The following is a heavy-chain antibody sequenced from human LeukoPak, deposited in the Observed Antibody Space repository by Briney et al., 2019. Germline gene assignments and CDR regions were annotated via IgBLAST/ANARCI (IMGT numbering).Heavy chain of an antibody. CDR3: ARGAGSGSYYLQYYYYYGMDV. J-gene: IGHJ6*02. V-gene: IGHV1-8*01. CDR2: MNPNSGNT. Sequence: VASVKVSCKASGYTFTIYDINWVRQAPGQGLEWMGWMNPNSGNTGYAQKFQGRVTMTRNTSISTAYMELSSLRSGDTAVYYCARGAGSGSYYLQYYYYYGMDVWGQGTTVTVSS. CDR1: GYTFTIYD. D-gene: IGHD3-10*01.